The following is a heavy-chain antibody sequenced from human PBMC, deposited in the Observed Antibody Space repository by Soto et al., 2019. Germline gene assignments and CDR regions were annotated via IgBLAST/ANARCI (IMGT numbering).Heavy chain of an antibody. CDR1: GGSFSGYY. CDR3: ARGQQLINRYYFDY. Sequence: SETLSLTCAVYGGSFSGYYWSWIRQPPGKGLEWIGEINHSGSTNYNPSLKSRVTISVDTSKNQFSLKLSSVTAADTAVYYCARGQQLINRYYFDYWGQGTLVTVSS. CDR2: INHSGST. V-gene: IGHV4-34*01. J-gene: IGHJ4*02. D-gene: IGHD6-13*01.